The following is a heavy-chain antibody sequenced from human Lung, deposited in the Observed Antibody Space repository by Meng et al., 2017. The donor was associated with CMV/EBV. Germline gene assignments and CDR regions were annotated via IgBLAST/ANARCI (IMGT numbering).Heavy chain of an antibody. J-gene: IGHJ4*02. Sequence: SCAASGFTFSSYWMSWVRQAPGKGLEWVANIKQDGSGKYYVDYVKGRFTISRDNAKYSLYLQMNSLRAEDTAVYYCAKVDFWADKYYFDYWGQGTXVTCSS. CDR3: AKVDFWADKYYFDY. V-gene: IGHV3-7*01. D-gene: IGHD3/OR15-3a*01. CDR1: GFTFSSYW. CDR2: IKQDGSGK.